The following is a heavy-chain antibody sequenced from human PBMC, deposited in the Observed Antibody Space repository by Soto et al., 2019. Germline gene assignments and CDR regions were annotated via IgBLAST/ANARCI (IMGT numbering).Heavy chain of an antibody. J-gene: IGHJ5*02. D-gene: IGHD3-3*02. Sequence: SETLSLTCTVSGGSIRSSRYYWGWIRQPPGKGLEWIGSIYYSGSTYYNPSLKSRVTISVDTSKNQFSLKLSSVTAADTAVYYCASPKIAFYNWFDPWGQGTLVT. V-gene: IGHV4-39*01. CDR3: ASPKIAFYNWFDP. CDR2: IYYSGST. CDR1: GGSIRSSRYY.